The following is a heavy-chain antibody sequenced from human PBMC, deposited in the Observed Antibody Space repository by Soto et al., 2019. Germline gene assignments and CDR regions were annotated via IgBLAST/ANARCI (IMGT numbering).Heavy chain of an antibody. Sequence: PSETLSLTCTVSGASIFSSNLYWGWVRQPPGKGPEWIGSIYESGSTYFNPSLQSRVTMSVDTSKNQFSLHLTSVTAADTAMYYCAILGVWGSYRPQYFDHWGQGTLVTVSS. CDR3: AILGVWGSYRPQYFDH. CDR1: GASIFSSNLY. J-gene: IGHJ4*02. D-gene: IGHD3-16*02. V-gene: IGHV4-39*01. CDR2: IYESGST.